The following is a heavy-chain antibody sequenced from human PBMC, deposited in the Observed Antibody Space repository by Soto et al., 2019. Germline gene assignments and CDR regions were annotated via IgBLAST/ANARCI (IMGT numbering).Heavy chain of an antibody. Sequence: SCAASGFTFKESAMNWVRQAPGKGLEWVASISDTGASTWYAESVRGRLSISRDNSKNTLYLQMNNLRVEDKAVYYCADGGEWSFNFEYWGQGTLVTVSS. CDR2: ISDTGAST. V-gene: IGHV3-23*01. D-gene: IGHD3-3*01. CDR1: GFTFKESA. CDR3: ADGGEWSFNFEY. J-gene: IGHJ4*02.